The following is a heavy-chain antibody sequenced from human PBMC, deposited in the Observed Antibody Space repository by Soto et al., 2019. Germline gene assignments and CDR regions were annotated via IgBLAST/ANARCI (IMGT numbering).Heavy chain of an antibody. V-gene: IGHV3-74*01. J-gene: IGHJ4*02. D-gene: IGHD6-19*01. CDR1: GLTFSSYW. CDR2: ISTDGSVT. CDR3: ARAPYSSGGGGFDY. Sequence: EVQLVESGGGLVQPGGSLRLSCAASGLTFSSYWMHWVRQAPGKGLVWVSRISTDGSVTTYADSVKGRFTISRDNAKNTLELQMNSPRPEDTAVYYCARAPYSSGGGGFDYWGQGTLVTVSS.